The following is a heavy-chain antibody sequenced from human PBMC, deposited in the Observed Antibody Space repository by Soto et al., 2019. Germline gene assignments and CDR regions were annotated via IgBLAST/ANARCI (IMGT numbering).Heavy chain of an antibody. CDR1: GYSFTSYC. CDR3: VRVITSDDRGTITGTINWFDP. D-gene: IGHD1-7*01. J-gene: IGHJ5*02. V-gene: IGHV5-51*01. CDR2: IYPGDSDT. Sequence: PGESLKISCKGSGYSFTSYCIGWVRQMPVKGLEWLGLIYPGDSDTRYSPSFQCQGTISADKSISTAYMQWSSLKASDTAMYYCVRVITSDDRGTITGTINWFDPWGQGTLVTVSS.